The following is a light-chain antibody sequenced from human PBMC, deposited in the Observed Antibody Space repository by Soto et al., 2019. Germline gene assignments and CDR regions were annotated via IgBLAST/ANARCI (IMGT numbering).Light chain of an antibody. CDR2: GTS. CDR1: QSVSSSY. CDR3: QQYGNSPIT. Sequence: EIVLTQSPGSLSLSPVEIATLSFMASQSVSSSYLGWYQQKPGQAPRLLIYGTSSRATGIPDRFSGSGSGTDFTLTISRLEPEDFAVYYCQQYGNSPITFGQGTRLEIK. V-gene: IGKV3-20*01. J-gene: IGKJ5*01.